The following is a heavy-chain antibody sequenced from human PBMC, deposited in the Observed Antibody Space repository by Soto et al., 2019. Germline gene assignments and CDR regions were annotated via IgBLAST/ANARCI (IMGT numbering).Heavy chain of an antibody. CDR2: IYYSGST. Sequence: QVQLQESGPGLVKPSQTLSLTCTVSGGSISSGGYYWSWIRQHPGKGLEWIGYIYYSGSTYYNPSLKSRVTISVDTSKNQFSLKLSSVTAADTAVYYCAREGGVRYYCSGGSCYRSAFDIWGQGTMVTVSS. CDR3: AREGGVRYYCSGGSCYRSAFDI. J-gene: IGHJ3*02. V-gene: IGHV4-31*03. D-gene: IGHD2-15*01. CDR1: GGSISSGGYY.